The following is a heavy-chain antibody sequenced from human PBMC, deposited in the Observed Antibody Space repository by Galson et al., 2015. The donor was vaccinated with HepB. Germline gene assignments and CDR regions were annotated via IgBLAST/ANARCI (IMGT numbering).Heavy chain of an antibody. CDR3: AKNSTG. V-gene: IGHV3-23*01. Sequence: SLRLSCAASGFTFNSYVMIWVRQAPGKGPEWVSAISGGGHSTYYADSVKGRFTISRDNSKNTLLLQMNSLRADDTAVYYCAKNSTGWGQGTLVTVSS. D-gene: IGHD4-17*01. CDR1: GFTFNSYV. J-gene: IGHJ4*02. CDR2: ISGGGHST.